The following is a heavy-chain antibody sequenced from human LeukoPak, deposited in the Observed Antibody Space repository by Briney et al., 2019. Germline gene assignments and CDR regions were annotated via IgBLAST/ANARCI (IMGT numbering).Heavy chain of an antibody. CDR2: ISGSGGST. V-gene: IGHV3-23*01. D-gene: IGHD3-10*01. CDR1: GFTFSSYS. J-gene: IGHJ4*02. Sequence: PGGSLRLSCAASGFTFSSYSMNWVRQAPGKGLEWVSSISGSGGSTYYADSVKGRFTISRDNSKNTLYLQTNSLRAEDTAVYYCAKGFGELWAPLFDYWGQGTLVTVSS. CDR3: AKGFGELWAPLFDY.